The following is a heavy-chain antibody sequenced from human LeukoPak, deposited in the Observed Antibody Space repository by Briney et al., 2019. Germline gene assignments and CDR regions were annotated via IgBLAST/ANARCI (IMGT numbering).Heavy chain of an antibody. CDR3: AKYYYDSSGYYHPFDP. CDR2: ISGSGGST. J-gene: IGHJ5*02. Sequence: PGGSLRLSCAASGFAFSSFAMTWVRQAPGKGLDWVSAISGSGGSTYYADSVKGRFTISRDNSKNTLYLQMNGLRAEDTALYYCAKYYYDSSGYYHPFDPRGQGNLVTVSS. V-gene: IGHV3-23*01. D-gene: IGHD3-22*01. CDR1: GFAFSSFA.